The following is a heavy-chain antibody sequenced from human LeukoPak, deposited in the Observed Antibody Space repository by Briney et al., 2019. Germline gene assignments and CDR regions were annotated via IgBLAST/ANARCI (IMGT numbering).Heavy chain of an antibody. D-gene: IGHD4-17*01. Sequence: GGSLRLSCTVSGFTVSSNSMSWVRQAPGKGLEWVSFIYSGGNTHYSDSVKGRFTISRDNSKNTLYLQMNSLRAEDTAVYYCAKATTVTYFDYWGQGTLVTVSS. CDR3: AKATTVTYFDY. CDR2: IYSGGNT. J-gene: IGHJ4*02. CDR1: GFTVSSNS. V-gene: IGHV3-53*01.